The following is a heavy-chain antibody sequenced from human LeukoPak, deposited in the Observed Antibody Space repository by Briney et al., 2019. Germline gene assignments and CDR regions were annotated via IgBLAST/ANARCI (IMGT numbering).Heavy chain of an antibody. Sequence: SVKVSCKASGFTFTSRSAVQWVRQARGQRLEWIGWIVVGSDNTNYAQKFQERDIITRDMSASTAYMELSSLRSEDTAVYYCAAPYSSTWFDSWGQGTLVTVSS. D-gene: IGHD6-13*01. CDR2: IVVGSDNT. CDR3: AAPYSSTWFDS. CDR1: GFTFTSRSA. J-gene: IGHJ5*01. V-gene: IGHV1-58*01.